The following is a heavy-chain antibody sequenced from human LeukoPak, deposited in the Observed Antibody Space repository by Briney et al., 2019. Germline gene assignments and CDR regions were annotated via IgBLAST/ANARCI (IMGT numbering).Heavy chain of an antibody. J-gene: IGHJ6*02. V-gene: IGHV1-69*01. CDR1: GGTFISYA. D-gene: IGHD2-15*01. CDR2: IIPIFGTA. CDR3: ARDIVVVVAAGVYYYYYGMDV. Sequence: ASVKVSCKASGGTFISYAISWVRQAPGQGLEWMGGIIPIFGTANYAQKFQGRVTITADESTSTAYMELSSLRSEDTAVYYCARDIVVVVAAGVYYYYYGMDVWGQGTTVTVSS.